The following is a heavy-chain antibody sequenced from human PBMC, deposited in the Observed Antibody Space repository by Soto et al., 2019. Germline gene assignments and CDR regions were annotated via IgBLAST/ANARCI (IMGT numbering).Heavy chain of an antibody. J-gene: IGHJ4*02. D-gene: IGHD2-15*01. CDR2: IYYSETT. V-gene: IGHV4-61*01. Sequence: SETLSLTCTVSAGSVSSGNYYWSWIRQPPGKGLEWIGYIYYSETTNYNPSLKSRVTISVDTSKNQYSMKLSTETAADTAVYYCARQGLYCSGGSCYWYFDYWGQGTLVTVS. CDR1: AGSVSSGNYY. CDR3: ARQGLYCSGGSCYWYFDY.